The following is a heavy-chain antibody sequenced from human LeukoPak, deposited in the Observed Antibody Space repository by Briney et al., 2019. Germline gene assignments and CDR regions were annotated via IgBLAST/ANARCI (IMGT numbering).Heavy chain of an antibody. CDR1: GFTFNKAR. J-gene: IGHJ4*02. V-gene: IGHV3-15*01. Sequence: GGSLRLSCAASGFTFNKARMNWVRQAPGKGLEWVGRFTSKTDGGTTDYAAPVRGRFTISRDDSKDTLYLQMNSLKTGDTAVYYCTTARSFNSSGSLAYWGQGTLVTVSS. CDR3: TTARSFNSSGSLAY. CDR2: FTSKTDGGTT. D-gene: IGHD3-22*01.